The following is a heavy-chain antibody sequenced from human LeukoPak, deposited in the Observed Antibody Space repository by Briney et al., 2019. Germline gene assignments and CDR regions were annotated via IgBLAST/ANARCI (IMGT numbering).Heavy chain of an antibody. CDR3: ARQSGEWLRLFDY. CDR1: GGSISSSSYY. V-gene: IGHV4-39*01. J-gene: IGHJ4*02. CDR2: IYYSGST. D-gene: IGHD5-12*01. Sequence: PSETLSLTCTVSGGSISSSSYYWGWIRQPPGKGLEWTGSIYYSGSTYYNPSLKSRVTISVDTSKNQFSLKLSSVTAADTAVYYCARQSGEWLRLFDYWGQGTLVTVSS.